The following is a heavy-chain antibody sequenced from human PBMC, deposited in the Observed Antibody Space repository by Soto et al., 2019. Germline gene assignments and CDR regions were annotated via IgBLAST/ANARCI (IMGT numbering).Heavy chain of an antibody. CDR3: ARDLGYCSGGICYRNYFDY. J-gene: IGHJ4*02. V-gene: IGHV1-18*01. CDR2: ISAYNGNT. D-gene: IGHD2-15*01. Sequence: QVQLVQSGAEVKKPGASVKVSCKASGNIFNSYGISWVRQAPGQGLEWMGWISAYNGNTNYAQKLQGRVTMTTDTSTSTAYMELRSLRSDDTAVYYCARDLGYCSGGICYRNYFDYWGQGTLVTVSS. CDR1: GNIFNSYG.